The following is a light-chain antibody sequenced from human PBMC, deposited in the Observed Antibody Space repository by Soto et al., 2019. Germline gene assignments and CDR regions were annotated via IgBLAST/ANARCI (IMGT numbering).Light chain of an antibody. V-gene: IGKV3-20*01. CDR3: QQYGSSSLT. Sequence: EIVFTQFPCTLSLSPGERATLSCRASQSVSSSYLAWYQQRPGQAPRLLIYGASSRAAGIPERFSGSGSGTDFTLIISRLEPEDFAVYYCQQYGSSSLTFGQGTKVDIK. CDR2: GAS. CDR1: QSVSSSY. J-gene: IGKJ1*01.